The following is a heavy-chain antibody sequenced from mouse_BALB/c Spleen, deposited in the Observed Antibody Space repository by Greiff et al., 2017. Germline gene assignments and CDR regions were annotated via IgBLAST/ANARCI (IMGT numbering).Heavy chain of an antibody. CDR1: GYTFTDYA. J-gene: IGHJ4*01. CDR2: ISTYYGDA. Sequence: QVQLQQSGAELVRPGVSVKISCKGSGYTFTDYAMHWVKQSHAKSLEWIGVISTYYGDANYNQKFKGKATMTVDKSSSTAYMELARLTSEDSAIYYCARGGPPYAMDYWGQGTSVTVSS. V-gene: IGHV1S137*01. CDR3: ARGGPPYAMDY.